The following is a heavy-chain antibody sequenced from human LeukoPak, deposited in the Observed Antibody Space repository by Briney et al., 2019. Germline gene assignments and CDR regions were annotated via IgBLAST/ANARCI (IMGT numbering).Heavy chain of an antibody. Sequence: SQTLSLTCTVSGGSISSGDYYWSWLRQPPGEGLGWIEYIHYSGSTYYHPYLKSRVTISVDTSKNQFSLKLTAVPAEDSAVYFCASRQGYYSGRDVWGQGTTVSVSS. CDR2: IHYSGST. CDR3: ASRQGYYSGRDV. J-gene: IGHJ6*01. CDR1: GGSISSGDYY. V-gene: IGHV4-30-4*01.